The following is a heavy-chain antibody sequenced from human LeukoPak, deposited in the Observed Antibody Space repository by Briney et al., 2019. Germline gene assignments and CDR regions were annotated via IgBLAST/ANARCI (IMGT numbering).Heavy chain of an antibody. CDR3: ARTRDFAAPGFDP. CDR2: TTYSGST. J-gene: IGHJ5*02. V-gene: IGHV4-39*01. CDR1: GGSISSSNYH. D-gene: IGHD2-21*01. Sequence: PSETLSLTCTVSGGSISSSNYHWAWIRQPPGKGLEWIVSTTYSGSTWYNPSLKSRVTTSVDTSKNQCSLKLYSVTDADTAVYHCARTRDFAAPGFDPWGQGTLVTVSS.